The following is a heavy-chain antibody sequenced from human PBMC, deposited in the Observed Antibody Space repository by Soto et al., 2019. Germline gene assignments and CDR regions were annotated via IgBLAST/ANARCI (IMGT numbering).Heavy chain of an antibody. CDR1: GLTVSGKKY. CDR3: ATWHLQEHAYDI. V-gene: IGHV3-53*01. D-gene: IGHD4-4*01. CDR2: PYDVDGT. Sequence: DVQLVESGGGLIQPGGSLRLSCAAFGLTVSGKKYISWVRQAPGKGLEWVSAPYDVDGTYYADSVKGRFTTSIDTSRTIVYLQMNSLRLDDTAVYFCATWHLQEHAYDIWGQGTTVTVSS. J-gene: IGHJ3*02.